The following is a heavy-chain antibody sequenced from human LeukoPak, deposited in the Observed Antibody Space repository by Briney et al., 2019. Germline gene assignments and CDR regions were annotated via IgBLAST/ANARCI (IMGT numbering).Heavy chain of an antibody. CDR1: GFTFSSYG. J-gene: IGHJ4*02. V-gene: IGHV3-33*01. CDR3: ARDHSSGWYSDYFDY. CDR2: IWYDGSNK. Sequence: GSLRLSCAASGFTFSSYGMHWVRQAPGKGLEWVAVIWYDGSNKYYADSVKGRFTISRDNSKNTLYLQMNSLRAEDTAVYYCARDHSSGWYSDYFDYWGQGTLVTVSS. D-gene: IGHD6-19*01.